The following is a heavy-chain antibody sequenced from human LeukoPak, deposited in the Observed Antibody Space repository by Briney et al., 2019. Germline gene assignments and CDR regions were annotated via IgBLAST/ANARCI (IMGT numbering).Heavy chain of an antibody. D-gene: IGHD3-3*01. CDR3: ARGTKEWAFDI. Sequence: PSETLSLTCTVSGGSISSYYWSWIRQPPGKGLEWIGNIYYSGSTNYNPSLKSRVTISVDKSKNQFSLKLSSVTAADTAVYYCARGTKEWAFDIWGQGTMVTVSS. CDR1: GGSISSYY. J-gene: IGHJ3*02. CDR2: IYYSGST. V-gene: IGHV4-59*12.